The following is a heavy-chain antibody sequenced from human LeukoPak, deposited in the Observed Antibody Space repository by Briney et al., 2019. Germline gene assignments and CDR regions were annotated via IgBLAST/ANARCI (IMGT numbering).Heavy chain of an antibody. CDR1: GFTFSRYW. V-gene: IGHV3-7*03. Sequence: GGSPRLSCAASGFTFSRYWMNWVRQAPGKGLEWVAKIKQDESEKYYVDSVKGRFTISRDNAKNSLYLQMNSLRAEDTAVYYCARDGSRGGDNDNWGQGTLVTVSS. CDR2: IKQDESEK. CDR3: ARDGSRGGDNDN. D-gene: IGHD4-17*01. J-gene: IGHJ4*02.